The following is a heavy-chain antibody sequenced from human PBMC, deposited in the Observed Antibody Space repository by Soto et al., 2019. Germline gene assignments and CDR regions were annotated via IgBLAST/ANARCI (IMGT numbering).Heavy chain of an antibody. J-gene: IGHJ6*02. CDR3: ARASIAAAPGPYDYYYGMDV. Sequence: GGSLRLSCAASGFTFSSYSMNWVRQAPGKGLEWVSSISSSSYINYADSVKVRFTISRDNAKNSLYLQMNSLRAEDTAVYYCARASIAAAPGPYDYYYGMDVWGQGTTVTVSS. CDR1: GFTFSSYS. D-gene: IGHD6-13*01. V-gene: IGHV3-21*01. CDR2: ISSSSYI.